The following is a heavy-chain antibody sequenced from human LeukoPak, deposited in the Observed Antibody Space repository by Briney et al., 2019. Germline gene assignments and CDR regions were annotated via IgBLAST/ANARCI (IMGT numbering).Heavy chain of an antibody. J-gene: IGHJ5*02. D-gene: IGHD4-23*01. CDR3: ARVFGGDP. V-gene: IGHV1-2*02. CDR1: GYTFTAYY. Sequence: ASVKVSCKASGYTFTAYYLHWVRQAPGQGREWMGWINPNSGGKSYAQKFQGRVSIAGDTSISTVYMELISLRSDDTAVYYCARVFGGDPRGQGTLVTVSS. CDR2: INPNSGGK.